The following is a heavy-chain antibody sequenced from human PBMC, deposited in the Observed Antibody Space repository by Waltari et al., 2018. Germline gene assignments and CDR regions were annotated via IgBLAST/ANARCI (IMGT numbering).Heavy chain of an antibody. CDR1: GFSFSSYA. D-gene: IGHD2-21*01. V-gene: IGHV3-23*03. CDR3: AKGIIPQGGDGHAFDM. Sequence: EVQLLESGGGLVQPGGSLRLSCAASGFSFSSYAMSWVRQAPGKGLEWVSVIYRGSRTSYADSVKSHFTISRDNSKNTLYLQMNGLRVEDTAIYFCAKGIIPQGGDGHAFDMWGQGTTVTVSS. J-gene: IGHJ3*02. CDR2: IYRGSRT.